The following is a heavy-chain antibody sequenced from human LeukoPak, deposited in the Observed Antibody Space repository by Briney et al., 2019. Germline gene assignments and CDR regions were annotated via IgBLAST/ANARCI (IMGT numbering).Heavy chain of an antibody. D-gene: IGHD2-8*01. V-gene: IGHV3-30-3*02. CDR2: ISYDGSNK. CDR1: GFTFSSYA. CDR3: AKDLYPHLSAPANGAFDI. Sequence: GGSLRLSCTASGFTFSSYAMHWVRQAPGKGLEWVAVISYDGSNKYYADSVKGRFTISRDNSKNTLYLQMNSLRAEDTALYYCAKDLYPHLSAPANGAFDIWGQGTMVTVSS. J-gene: IGHJ3*02.